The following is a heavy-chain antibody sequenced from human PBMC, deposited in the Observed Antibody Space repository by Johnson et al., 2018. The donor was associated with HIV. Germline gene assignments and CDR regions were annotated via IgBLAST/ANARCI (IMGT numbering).Heavy chain of an antibody. CDR3: AKSGYSGSYDRMGAFDI. CDR1: GFTFSSYA. V-gene: IGHV3-30*04. CDR2: IWYDGSNK. Sequence: QVQLVESGGGLVQPGGSLRLSCAASGFTFSSYAMHWVRQAPGKGLEWVAVIWYDGSNKYYADSVKGRFTISRDHSKNTLYLQMNSLRAEDTAVYYCAKSGYSGSYDRMGAFDIWGQGTMVTVSS. J-gene: IGHJ3*02. D-gene: IGHD1-26*01.